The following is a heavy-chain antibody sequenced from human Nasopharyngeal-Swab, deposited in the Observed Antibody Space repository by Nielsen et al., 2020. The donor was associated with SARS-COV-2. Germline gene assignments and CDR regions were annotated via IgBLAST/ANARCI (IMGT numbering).Heavy chain of an antibody. Sequence: SATLSLTCTVSGGSISSYYWSWIRQPPGKGLEWIGYIYYRGSTNYNPSLKRRVTISVDTSKNQFSLKLSSVTAADTAVYYCARGDGYEIRRGAFDIWGQGTMVTVSS. CDR3: ARGDGYEIRRGAFDI. CDR2: IYYRGST. V-gene: IGHV4-59*13. D-gene: IGHD5-24*01. J-gene: IGHJ3*02. CDR1: GGSISSYY.